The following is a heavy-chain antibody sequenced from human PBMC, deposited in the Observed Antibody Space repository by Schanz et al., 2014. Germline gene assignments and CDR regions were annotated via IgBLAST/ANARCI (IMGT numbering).Heavy chain of an antibody. V-gene: IGHV1-18*01. CDR3: ARDGLDAAAGGDY. CDR2: ISPYNGNT. Sequence: QVQLVQSGAEVKKPGASVKVSCKTSGYTFSSYGITWVRQAPGQGLEWMGWISPYNGNTNYAPKVQGRVTMTRDTSTSTVYMELSSLKSDDTAAYYCARDGLDAAAGGDYWGQGTLVTVSS. CDR1: GYTFSSYG. D-gene: IGHD6-13*01. J-gene: IGHJ4*02.